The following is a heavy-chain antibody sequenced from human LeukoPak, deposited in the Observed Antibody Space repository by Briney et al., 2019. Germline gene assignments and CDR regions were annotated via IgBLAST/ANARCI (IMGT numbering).Heavy chain of an antibody. D-gene: IGHD3-22*01. CDR1: GFTFSSYA. CDR3: AKDSTWLLKYYFDY. J-gene: IGHJ4*02. Sequence: PGGSLRLSCAASGFTFSSYAMSWVRQAPGKGLEWVSAISGSGGSICYADSVKGRFTISRDNSKNTLYLQMNSLRAEDTAVYYCAKDSTWLLKYYFDYWDQGTLVTVSS. CDR2: ISGSGGSI. V-gene: IGHV3-23*01.